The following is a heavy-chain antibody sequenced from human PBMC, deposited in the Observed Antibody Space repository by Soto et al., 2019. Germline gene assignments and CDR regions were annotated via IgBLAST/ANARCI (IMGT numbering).Heavy chain of an antibody. CDR1: GYTFTSYY. D-gene: IGHD4-17*01. CDR2: INPSGGST. J-gene: IGHJ6*02. CDR3: ARGPYYGEDYYYYGMDV. V-gene: IGHV1-2*04. Sequence: ASVKVSCKASGYTFTSYYMHWVRQAPGQGLEWMGIINPSGGSTSYAQKFQGWVTMTRDTSISTAYMELSRLRSDDTAVYYCARGPYYGEDYYYYGMDVWGQGTTVTVSS.